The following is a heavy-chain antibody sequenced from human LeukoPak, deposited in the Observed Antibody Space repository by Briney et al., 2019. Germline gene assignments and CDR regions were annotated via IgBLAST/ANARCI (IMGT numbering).Heavy chain of an antibody. V-gene: IGHV4-59*12. Sequence: SETLSLTCTVSGGSISSYYWSWIRQPPGKGLEWIGYIYYSGSTNYNPSLRSRVTISVDTSKNQFSLKLSSVTAADTAVYYCAREVWSAFDIWGQGTMVTVSS. CDR1: GGSISSYY. J-gene: IGHJ3*02. CDR3: AREVWSAFDI. D-gene: IGHD2-21*01. CDR2: IYYSGST.